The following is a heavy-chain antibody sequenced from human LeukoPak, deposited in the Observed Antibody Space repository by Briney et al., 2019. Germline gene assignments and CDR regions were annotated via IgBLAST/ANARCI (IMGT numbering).Heavy chain of an antibody. CDR2: TSAYNGDT. V-gene: IGHV1-18*01. CDR3: ARDLLQWQTNNWLAP. Sequence: ASVKVSCKTSGYRFTNYGIHWVRQAPGQGLEWMGWTSAYNGDTKYGQKFQGRLTMTTDTSTSTAYMDLRSLRSDDTAVYYCARDLLQWQTNNWLAPWGQGTLVTVSS. CDR1: GYRFTNYG. D-gene: IGHD6-19*01. J-gene: IGHJ5*02.